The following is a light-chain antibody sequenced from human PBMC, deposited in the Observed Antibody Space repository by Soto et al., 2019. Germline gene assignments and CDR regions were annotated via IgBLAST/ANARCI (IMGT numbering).Light chain of an antibody. V-gene: IGKV3-20*01. J-gene: IGKJ1*01. Sequence: EIVLTQSPGTLSLSPGERATLSCRASQSVSSNYLAWYQQKPGQAPRFLIYGASSRPCGIPYRFSGSGSGTDFTLTISRLEPEDVAAYYCHQYGSVPPGTFGQGTKVEIK. CDR3: HQYGSVPPGT. CDR2: GAS. CDR1: QSVSSNY.